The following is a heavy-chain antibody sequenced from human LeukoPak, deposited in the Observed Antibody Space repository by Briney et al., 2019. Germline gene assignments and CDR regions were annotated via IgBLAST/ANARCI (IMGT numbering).Heavy chain of an antibody. D-gene: IGHD5-24*01. CDR3: AREGRWLQFSCMDV. Sequence: GASVKLSCKASGYTFRQYSISWVRQAPGKGFEWMGWINPNSGGTNYAQKFQGRVTMTRDTSIITAYMELSRLRSDDTAVYYCAREGRWLQFSCMDVWGKGTTVTVSS. J-gene: IGHJ6*03. CDR1: GYTFRQYS. V-gene: IGHV1-2*02. CDR2: INPNSGGT.